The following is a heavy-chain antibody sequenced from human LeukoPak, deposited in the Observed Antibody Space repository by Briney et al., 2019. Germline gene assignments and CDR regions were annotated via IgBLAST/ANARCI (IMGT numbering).Heavy chain of an antibody. Sequence: SENLSLTCTVSGGSISSYYWSWIRQPPGKGLEWIGYIYYSGSTNYNPSLKSRVTISGDTSKSQFSLKLNSVTAADTAVYYCANTPLDYGYDYWGQGTLVTVSS. V-gene: IGHV4-59*08. CDR2: IYYSGST. CDR1: GGSISSYY. D-gene: IGHD4-17*01. J-gene: IGHJ4*02. CDR3: ANTPLDYGYDY.